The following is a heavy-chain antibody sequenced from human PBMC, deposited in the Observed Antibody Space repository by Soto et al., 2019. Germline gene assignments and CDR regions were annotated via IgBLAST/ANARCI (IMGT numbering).Heavy chain of an antibody. Sequence: ASETLSLTCTVSGGSISSGGYYWSWIRQHPGKGLEWIGYIYYSGSTYYNPSLKSRVTISVDTSKNQFPLKLSSVTAADTAVYYCAREFLAAADNWFDPWGQGTLVTVSS. CDR1: GGSISSGGYY. V-gene: IGHV4-31*03. CDR3: AREFLAAADNWFDP. D-gene: IGHD6-13*01. J-gene: IGHJ5*02. CDR2: IYYSGST.